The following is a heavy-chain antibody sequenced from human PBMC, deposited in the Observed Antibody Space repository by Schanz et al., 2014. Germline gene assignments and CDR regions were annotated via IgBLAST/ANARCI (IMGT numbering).Heavy chain of an antibody. CDR1: GFTFSTYA. J-gene: IGHJ6*02. CDR2: TYSGGSI. CDR3: AEDRQTTVNRVGYYYGMDV. Sequence: EVQLVESGGGLVQPGGSLRLSCAASGFTFSTYAMSWVRQAPGKGLEWVSITYSGGSIYYADSVKGRFTISRDNAKNSLYLEMTSLRGEDTAVYYCAEDRQTTVNRVGYYYGMDVWGQGTTVTVSS. V-gene: IGHV3-23*04. D-gene: IGHD4-4*01.